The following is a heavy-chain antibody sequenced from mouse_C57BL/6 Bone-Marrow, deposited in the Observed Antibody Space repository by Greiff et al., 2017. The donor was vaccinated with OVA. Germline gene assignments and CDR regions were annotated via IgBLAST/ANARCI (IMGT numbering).Heavy chain of an antibody. D-gene: IGHD1-3*01. Sequence: EVQLQQSGAELVRPGASVKLSCTASGFNIKDDYMHWVKQRPEQGLEWIGWIDPENGDTEYASKFQGKATITADTSSNTAYLQLSSLTSEDTADYSCTADDNDRFAYWGRGTLITVSA. V-gene: IGHV14-4*01. CDR1: GFNIKDDY. J-gene: IGHJ3*01. CDR2: IDPENGDT. CDR3: TADDNDRFAY.